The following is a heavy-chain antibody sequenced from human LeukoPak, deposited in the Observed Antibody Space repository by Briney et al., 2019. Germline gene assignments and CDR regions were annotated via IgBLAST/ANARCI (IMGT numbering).Heavy chain of an antibody. CDR1: GCTFTSYG. Sequence: ASVKVSCKASGCTFTSYGISWVRQAPGQGLEWMGWISAYNGNTNYAQKLQGRVTMTTDTSTSTAYMELRSLRSDDTAVYYCARGYRATIFGVVPLVDYWGQGTLVTVSS. CDR2: ISAYNGNT. D-gene: IGHD3-3*01. J-gene: IGHJ4*02. CDR3: ARGYRATIFGVVPLVDY. V-gene: IGHV1-18*01.